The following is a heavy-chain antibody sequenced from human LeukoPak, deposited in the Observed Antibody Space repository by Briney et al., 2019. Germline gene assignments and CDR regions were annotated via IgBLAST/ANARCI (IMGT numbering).Heavy chain of an antibody. J-gene: IGHJ4*02. V-gene: IGHV1-46*01. CDR3: ASYDSTELSRALGY. CDR2: INPSGDST. CDR1: GYTFTSYY. D-gene: IGHD3-22*01. Sequence: VASVKVSCKASGYTFTSYYMHWVRQAPGQGLEWMGVINPSGDSTSYAQSFQGRVTMTTDTSTSTAYMELRSLRSDDTAVYYCASYDSTELSRALGYWGQGTLVTVSS.